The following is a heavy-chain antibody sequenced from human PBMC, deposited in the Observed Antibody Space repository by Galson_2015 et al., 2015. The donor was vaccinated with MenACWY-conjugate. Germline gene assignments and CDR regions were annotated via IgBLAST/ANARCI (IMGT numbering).Heavy chain of an antibody. CDR1: GFTFSSFG. CDR2: ISDDGSKK. CDR3: AKEPFGSGPFDI. J-gene: IGHJ3*02. Sequence: SLRLSCAASGFTFSSFGMHWVRQAPGKRPEWVAVISDDGSKKFYADSLKGRFTISRENSKNTLYLQVDSLRPEDTALYYCAKEPFGSGPFDIWGRGTMVTVSS. V-gene: IGHV3-30*18. D-gene: IGHD3-10*01.